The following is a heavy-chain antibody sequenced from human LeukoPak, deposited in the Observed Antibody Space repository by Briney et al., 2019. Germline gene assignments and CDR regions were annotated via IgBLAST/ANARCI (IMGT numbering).Heavy chain of an antibody. V-gene: IGHV3-11*06. CDR3: ARVQVPAAYDY. D-gene: IGHD2-2*01. CDR2: ISSSSSYT. J-gene: IGHJ4*02. CDR1: GFTFRDYY. Sequence: GGSLRLSCAASGFTFRDYYMSWIRQAPGKGLEWVSYISSSSSYTNYADSVKGRFTISRDNAKNSLYLQMNSLRAEDTAVYYCARVQVPAAYDYWGQGTLVTVSS.